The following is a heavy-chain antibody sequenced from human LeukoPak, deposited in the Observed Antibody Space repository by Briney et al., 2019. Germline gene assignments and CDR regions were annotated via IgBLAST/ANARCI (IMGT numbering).Heavy chain of an antibody. J-gene: IGHJ4*02. CDR1: GFTFSSYW. CDR3: ARALAVTGTGGYY. CDR2: INSDGSST. Sequence: PGGSLRLSCAASGFTFSSYWMHWVRQAPGKGLVWVSRINSDGSSTSYADSVKGRFTISGDNAKNTLYLQMNSLRAEDTAIYYCARALAVTGTGGYYWGQGSLVTVSS. D-gene: IGHD6-19*01. V-gene: IGHV3-74*01.